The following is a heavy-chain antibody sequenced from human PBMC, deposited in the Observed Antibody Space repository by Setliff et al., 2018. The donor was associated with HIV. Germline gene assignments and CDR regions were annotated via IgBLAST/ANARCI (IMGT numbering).Heavy chain of an antibody. V-gene: IGHV4-59*11. CDR1: GGSISSHY. CDR3: AREGPNYYDSSGYFY. D-gene: IGHD3-22*01. Sequence: PSETLSLTCTVSGGSISSHYWSWIRQPPGKGLEWIGSIYYSGSTNYNPSLKSRVTISVDTSKNQFSLKLSSVTAADTAVYYCAREGPNYYDSSGYFYWGQGTLVTVSS. J-gene: IGHJ4*02. CDR2: IYYSGST.